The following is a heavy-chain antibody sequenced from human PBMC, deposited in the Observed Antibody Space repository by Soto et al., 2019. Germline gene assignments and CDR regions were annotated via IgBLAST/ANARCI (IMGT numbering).Heavy chain of an antibody. V-gene: IGHV3-30-3*01. CDR1: GFTFSSYA. J-gene: IGHJ4*02. CDR2: ISYDGSNK. Sequence: PGGSLRLSCAASGFTFSSYAMHWVRQAPGKGLEWVAVISYDGSNKYYADSVKGRFTISRDNSKNTLYLQMNSLRAEDTAVYYCARDEGRDRGAAGTRGMGYYWGQGTLVTVSS. CDR3: ARDEGRDRGAAGTRGMGYY. D-gene: IGHD6-13*01.